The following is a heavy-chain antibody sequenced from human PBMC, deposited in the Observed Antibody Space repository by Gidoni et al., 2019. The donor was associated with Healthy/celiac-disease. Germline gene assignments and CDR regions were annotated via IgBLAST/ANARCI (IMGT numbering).Heavy chain of an antibody. CDR3: AAAEPHYYDSSGYYSRNYYYYGMDV. CDR2: IYHSGST. CDR1: GGSISSGGYS. J-gene: IGHJ6*02. D-gene: IGHD3-22*01. V-gene: IGHV4-30-2*01. Sequence: QLQLQESGSGLVKPSQTLSLTCAVSGGSISSGGYSWSWIRQPPGKGLEWIGYIYHSGSTYYNPSLKSRVTISVDRSKNQFSLKLSSVTAADTAVYYCAAAEPHYYDSSGYYSRNYYYYGMDVWGQGTTVTVSS.